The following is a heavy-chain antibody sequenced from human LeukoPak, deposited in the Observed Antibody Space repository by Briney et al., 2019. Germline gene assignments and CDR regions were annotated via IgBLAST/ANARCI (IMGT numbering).Heavy chain of an antibody. CDR3: AKERLTTTCFDY. CDR1: GFTFGASS. CDR2: INGRGDTT. D-gene: IGHD1-26*01. V-gene: IGHV3-23*01. Sequence: GGSLRLSCAASGFTFGASSMTWVRQAPGRGLEWVSIINGRGDTTYYADSVKGRFTISRDNSKNTLYLQMNSLRAEDTAIYYCAKERLTTTCFDYWGQGTLVTVSS. J-gene: IGHJ4*02.